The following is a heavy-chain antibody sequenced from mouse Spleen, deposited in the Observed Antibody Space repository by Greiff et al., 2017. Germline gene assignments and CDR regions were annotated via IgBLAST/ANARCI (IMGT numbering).Heavy chain of an antibody. J-gene: IGHJ2*01. CDR3: ARETAFDY. Sequence: VQLQQSGAELVRPGASVKLSCKASGYTFTDYYINWVKQRPGQGLEWIARIYPGSGNTYYNEKFKGKATLTAEKSSSTAYMQLSSLTSEDSAVYFCARETAFDYWGQGTTLTVSS. CDR1: GYTFTDYY. CDR2: IYPGSGNT. V-gene: IGHV1-76*01. D-gene: IGHD4-1*01.